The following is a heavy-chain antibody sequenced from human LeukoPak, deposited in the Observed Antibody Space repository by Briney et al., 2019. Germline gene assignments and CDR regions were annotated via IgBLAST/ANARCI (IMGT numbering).Heavy chain of an antibody. D-gene: IGHD6-19*01. CDR3: ARAPYSSGWYLPWGYMDV. CDR2: IIPIFGTA. Sequence: SVKVSCKASGGTFSSYAISWVRQAPGQGLEWMGGIIPIFGTANYAQKLQGRVTMTTDTSTSTAYMELRSLRSDDTAVYYCARAPYSSGWYLPWGYMDVWGKGTTVTISS. J-gene: IGHJ6*03. CDR1: GGTFSSYA. V-gene: IGHV1-69*05.